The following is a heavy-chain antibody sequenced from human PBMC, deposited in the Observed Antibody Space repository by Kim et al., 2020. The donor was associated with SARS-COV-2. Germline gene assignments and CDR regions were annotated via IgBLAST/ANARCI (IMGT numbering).Heavy chain of an antibody. V-gene: IGHV3-53*01. CDR1: GFTVSSNY. D-gene: IGHD3-16*01. CDR3: ARGDYEYIWGSYPWAFDI. J-gene: IGHJ3*02. Sequence: GGSLRLSCAASGFTVSSNYMSWVRQAPGKGLEWVSVIYSGGSTYYADSVKGRFTISRDNSKNTLYLQMNSLRAEDTAMYYCARGDYEYIWGSYPWAFDIWGQGTMVTVSS. CDR2: IYSGGST.